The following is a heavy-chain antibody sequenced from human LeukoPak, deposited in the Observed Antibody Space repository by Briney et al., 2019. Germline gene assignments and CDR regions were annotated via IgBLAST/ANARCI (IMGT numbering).Heavy chain of an antibody. CDR2: ISSGATTT. CDR3: AVGGGY. Sequence: VGSPRLSSAASGFTFSTYEMNWVRPARVRGLEWVSYISSGATTTKYADSVKGRFSITREDAKNSLYLQMNNLRPDDTAVYYCAVGGGYWGQGTLVTVSS. D-gene: IGHD3-10*01. J-gene: IGHJ4*02. V-gene: IGHV3-48*03. CDR1: GFTFSTYE.